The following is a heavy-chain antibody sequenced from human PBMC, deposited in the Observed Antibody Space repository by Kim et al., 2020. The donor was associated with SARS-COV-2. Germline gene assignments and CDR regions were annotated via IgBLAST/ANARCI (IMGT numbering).Heavy chain of an antibody. CDR2: INHSGST. CDR3: ARGEDRGEQQLVGCWFDP. V-gene: IGHV4-34*01. D-gene: IGHD6-13*01. J-gene: IGHJ5*02. Sequence: SETLSLTCAVYGGSFSGYYWSWIRQPPGKGLEWIGEINHSGSTNYNPSLKSRVTISVDTSKNQFSLKLSSVTAADTAVYYCARGEDRGEQQLVGCWFDPWGQGTLVTVSS. CDR1: GGSFSGYY.